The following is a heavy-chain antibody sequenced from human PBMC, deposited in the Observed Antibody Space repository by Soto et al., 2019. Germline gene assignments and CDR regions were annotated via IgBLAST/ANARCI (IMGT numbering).Heavy chain of an antibody. D-gene: IGHD2-2*01. J-gene: IGHJ6*02. CDR3: AKLVGPAARRSSMDV. CDR1: GGTFTSYA. V-gene: IGHV1-69*06. Sequence: QVQLVQSGAEVKKPGSSVKVSCKASGGTFTSYAVSWVRQAPGHGLEWMGVSIPIFGTANYARKFQGRVTITADKSTSTAYMELSSLRSEDTAVYYCAKLVGPAARRSSMDVWGQGPTVTVSS. CDR2: SIPIFGTA.